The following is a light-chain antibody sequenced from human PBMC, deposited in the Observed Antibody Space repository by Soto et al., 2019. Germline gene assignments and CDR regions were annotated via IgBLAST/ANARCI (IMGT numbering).Light chain of an antibody. V-gene: IGLV2-11*01. CDR3: CSYAGSYTFEV. Sequence: QSALTQPRSVSGSPGQSVTISCTGTSSDVGGYNYVSWYQPHPGKAPKLMIYDVSKRPSGVPDRFSGSKSGNTASLTISGLQAEDGADYYCCSYAGSYTFEVFGGGTKVTVL. CDR1: SSDVGGYNY. CDR2: DVS. J-gene: IGLJ2*01.